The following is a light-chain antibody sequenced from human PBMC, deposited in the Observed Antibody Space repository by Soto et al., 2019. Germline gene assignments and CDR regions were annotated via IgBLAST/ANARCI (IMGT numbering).Light chain of an antibody. CDR3: QQYGTSPIT. Sequence: EIVLTQSPGTLSLSPGERATLSCRASQTVSNTQLAWYQQKPGQAPRLLIYGASSRATGFPDRFSGSGSGTAFTFTISRLEPEDFAVYYCQQYGTSPITFGQGTRLEIK. V-gene: IGKV3-20*01. J-gene: IGKJ5*01. CDR1: QTVSNTQ. CDR2: GAS.